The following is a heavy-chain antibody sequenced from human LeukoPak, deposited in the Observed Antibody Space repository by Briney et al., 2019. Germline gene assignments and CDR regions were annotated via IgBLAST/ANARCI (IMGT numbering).Heavy chain of an antibody. CDR2: VNGNGGST. Sequence: GGSLRLSCAASGFSFSTYAMSWVRQAPGKGLEWVSGVNGNGGSTSYADSVKGRFTIFRDNSKNTVYLQMNSLRVEDTAVYYCAKSLYRGCDYWGQGTVVTVSS. CDR3: AKSLYRGCDY. V-gene: IGHV3-23*01. D-gene: IGHD3-16*02. J-gene: IGHJ4*02. CDR1: GFSFSTYA.